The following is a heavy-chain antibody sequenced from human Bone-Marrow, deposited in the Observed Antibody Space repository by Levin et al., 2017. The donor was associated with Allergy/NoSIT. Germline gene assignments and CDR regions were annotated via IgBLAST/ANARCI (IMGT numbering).Heavy chain of an antibody. CDR2: ISYDGSNK. CDR3: ARDGAAAGYYFDY. V-gene: IGHV3-30-3*01. CDR1: GFTFSSYA. D-gene: IGHD6-13*01. J-gene: IGHJ4*02. Sequence: GGSLRLSCAASGFTFSSYAMHWVRQAPGKGLEWVAVISYDGSNKYYADSVKGRFTISRDNSKNTLYLQMNSLRAEDTAVYYCARDGAAAGYYFDYWGQGTLVTVSS.